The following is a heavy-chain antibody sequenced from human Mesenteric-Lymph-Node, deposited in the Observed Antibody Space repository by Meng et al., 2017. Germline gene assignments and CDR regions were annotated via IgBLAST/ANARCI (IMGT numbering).Heavy chain of an antibody. Sequence: GESLKISCAASGFSFNSYEMNWVRQAPGKGLEWVANIKSGGNTKFYGDSVEGRFTISRDNAKNSLYLQVNSLRAEDTAVYYCARDEAFDYWGQGTLVTVSS. CDR1: GFSFNSYE. CDR3: ARDEAFDY. V-gene: IGHV3-48*03. J-gene: IGHJ4*02. CDR2: IKSGGNTK.